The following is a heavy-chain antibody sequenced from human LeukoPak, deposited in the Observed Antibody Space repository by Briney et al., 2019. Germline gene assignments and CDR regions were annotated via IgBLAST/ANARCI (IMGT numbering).Heavy chain of an antibody. D-gene: IGHD2-15*01. CDR2: ISGNGGST. CDR1: GFTFSSYA. Sequence: GGSLRLSCAASGFTFSSYAMHWVRQAPGKGLEYVSGISGNGGSTYYADSVKGRFTTSRDNSKNTLFLQMSSLRVEDTAVYYCVKDSAALGYCSGGRCPHFDYWGQGTVVTVSS. CDR3: VKDSAALGYCSGGRCPHFDY. V-gene: IGHV3-64D*09. J-gene: IGHJ4*02.